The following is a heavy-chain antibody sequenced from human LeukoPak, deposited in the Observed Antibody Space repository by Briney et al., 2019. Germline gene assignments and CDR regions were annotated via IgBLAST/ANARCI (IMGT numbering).Heavy chain of an antibody. CDR1: GFTFSSYA. J-gene: IGHJ4*02. D-gene: IGHD3-10*01. CDR2: ISGSGGST. V-gene: IGHV3-23*01. CDR3: AKDIKRVLTFDY. Sequence: GGSLRLSCAASGFTFSSYAMSWVRQAPGKGLEWVSAISGSGGSTYYADSMKGRFTISRDNSKNTLYLQMNSLRAEDTAVYYCAKDIKRVLTFDYWGQGTLVTVSS.